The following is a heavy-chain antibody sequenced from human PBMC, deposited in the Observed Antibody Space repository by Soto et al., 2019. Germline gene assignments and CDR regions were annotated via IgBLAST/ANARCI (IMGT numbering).Heavy chain of an antibody. CDR1: GYTFTSYG. CDR2: ISAYNGNT. D-gene: IGHD3-9*01. CDR3: ARDMGGPLLRYFDWLFLEFSGFDY. J-gene: IGHJ4*02. V-gene: IGHV1-18*01. Sequence: ASVKVSCKASGYTFTSYGISWVRQAPGQGLEWMGWISAYNGNTNYAQKLQGRVTMTTDTSTSTAYMELRSLRSDDTAVYYCARDMGGPLLRYFDWLFLEFSGFDYWGQGTLVTVSS.